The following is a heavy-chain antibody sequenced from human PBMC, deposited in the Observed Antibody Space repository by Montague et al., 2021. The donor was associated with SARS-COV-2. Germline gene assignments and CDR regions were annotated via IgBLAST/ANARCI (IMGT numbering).Heavy chain of an antibody. CDR1: GDSISHSSYY. J-gene: IGHJ4*02. Sequence: SETLSLTCTVSGDSISHSSYYWGWIRQPPGKGLEWIGSIYYSGSTYYNPSLKSRVTISVDTSKNQVSPKLNSVTAADTAVYYCARVRQWLVPFDYWGQGTLVTVSS. D-gene: IGHD6-19*01. CDR2: IYYSGST. CDR3: ARVRQWLVPFDY. V-gene: IGHV4-39*07.